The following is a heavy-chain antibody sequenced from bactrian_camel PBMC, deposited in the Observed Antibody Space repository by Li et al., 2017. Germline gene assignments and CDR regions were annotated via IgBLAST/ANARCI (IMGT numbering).Heavy chain of an antibody. CDR1: GFTFSSYD. Sequence: VQLVESGGGLVQPGGSLRLSCAASGFTFSSYDKSWVRQAPGEGLEWVSGITSGGGVSLYYADSVKGRFTISQGDDKKTLYLQMDSLKTDDTAVYYCAAGRQPDLRSASSCPAAATYWGQGTQVTVS. CDR2: ITSGGGVSL. CDR3: AAGRQPDLRSASSCPAAATY. V-gene: IGHV3S31*01. J-gene: IGHJ4*01. D-gene: IGHD2*01.